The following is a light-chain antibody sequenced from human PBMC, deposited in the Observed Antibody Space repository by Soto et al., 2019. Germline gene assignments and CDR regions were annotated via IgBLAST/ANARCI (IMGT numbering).Light chain of an antibody. Sequence: DIQMTQSPSSLSASVGDRVTITCQASQDIRNYLNWYQQKPGKAPNLLIYDATNLRAGVPSRFSGSGSGTDFTFTISSLQPEDIATYYCQHYDHLPPLSFGGGTKVEIK. V-gene: IGKV1-33*01. CDR3: QHYDHLPPLS. CDR2: DAT. J-gene: IGKJ4*01. CDR1: QDIRNY.